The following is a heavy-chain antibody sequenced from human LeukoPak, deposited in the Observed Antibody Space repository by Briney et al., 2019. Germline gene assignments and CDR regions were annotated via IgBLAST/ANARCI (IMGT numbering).Heavy chain of an antibody. Sequence: GGGLSLSRAASGFTFSHDFMTWVRPAPGKGGERVDNMKVDGTDIHYVDSVKGRFTISGDNARDLLYLQMNGRRVEDAAGYYCARGRSWIYDSWGRETLVTVSS. V-gene: IGHV3-7*01. J-gene: IGHJ4*02. CDR1: GFTFSHDF. CDR3: ARGRSWIYDS. CDR2: MKVDGTDI. D-gene: IGHD2-15*01.